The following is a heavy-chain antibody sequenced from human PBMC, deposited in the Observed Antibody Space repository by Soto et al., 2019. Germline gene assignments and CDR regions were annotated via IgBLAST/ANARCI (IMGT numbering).Heavy chain of an antibody. CDR1: GFSFSSYA. D-gene: IGHD4-17*01. J-gene: IGHJ4*02. V-gene: IGHV3-23*01. CDR2: ISGSGGSS. Sequence: TGGSLRLSCEASGFSFSSYAMIWVRQAPGKGLEWVSVISGSGGSSYFADPVKGRFTISRDNSKNMLYLEMSSLRAEDTAIYFCAKGSIEYSDSIDYWGQGTLVTVYS. CDR3: AKGSIEYSDSIDY.